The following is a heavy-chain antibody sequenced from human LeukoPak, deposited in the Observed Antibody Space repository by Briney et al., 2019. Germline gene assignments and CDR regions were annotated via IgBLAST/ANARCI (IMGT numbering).Heavy chain of an antibody. Sequence: SETLSLTCPVSGGSISSYYWSWIRQPPGKGLEWIGSLFYSGNTNYNPSLKSRVTISLDTSKNQVSLKLSSVTAADTAVYYCARGSSPFDYWGQGTLVTVSS. J-gene: IGHJ4*02. CDR2: LFYSGNT. CDR3: ARGSSPFDY. V-gene: IGHV4-59*08. CDR1: GGSISSYY.